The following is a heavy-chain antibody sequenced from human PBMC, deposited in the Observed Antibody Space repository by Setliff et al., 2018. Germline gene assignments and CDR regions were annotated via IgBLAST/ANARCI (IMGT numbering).Heavy chain of an antibody. D-gene: IGHD3-3*01. CDR2: INPSGGLT. Sequence: ASVKVSCKASGYTLTNSYMHWVRQAPGQGREWMGIINPSGGLTRYAQKFQGRVTMTRDTSTSTVYMEVSSLRSEDTAVYYCARDRYYNSWSGTSITAPHDAFDIWGQGTMGTVSS. V-gene: IGHV1-46*03. J-gene: IGHJ3*02. CDR1: GYTLTNSY. CDR3: ARDRYYNSWSGTSITAPHDAFDI.